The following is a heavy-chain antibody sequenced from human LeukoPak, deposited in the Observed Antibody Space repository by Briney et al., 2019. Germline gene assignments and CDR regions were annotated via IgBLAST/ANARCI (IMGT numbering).Heavy chain of an antibody. D-gene: IGHD3-16*01. V-gene: IGHV4-59*01. CDR3: ARSSLGEGENY. J-gene: IGHJ4*02. CDR1: GGSISSYY. CDR2: IYYSGST. Sequence: SETLSLTCTVSGGSISSYYWRWIRQPPGEGLEWIGYIYYSGSTNYNPSPKSRVTISVDTSKNQFSLKLSSVTAADTAVYYCARSSLGEGENYWGQGTLVTVSS.